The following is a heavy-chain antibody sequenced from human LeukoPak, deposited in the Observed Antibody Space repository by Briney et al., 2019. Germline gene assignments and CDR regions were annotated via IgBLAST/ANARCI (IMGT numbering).Heavy chain of an antibody. V-gene: IGHV3-74*01. CDR2: INIDGSDI. J-gene: IGHJ4*02. CDR3: AKDLWLYYFDY. Sequence: GGSLRLSCAASGFTFRDYWMHWVRQAPGKGLVWVSRINIDGSDITYADSVKGRFTISRDNAKNTLYLQMNSLRAEDTAVYYCAKDLWLYYFDYWGQGTLVTVSS. D-gene: IGHD5-24*01. CDR1: GFTFRDYW.